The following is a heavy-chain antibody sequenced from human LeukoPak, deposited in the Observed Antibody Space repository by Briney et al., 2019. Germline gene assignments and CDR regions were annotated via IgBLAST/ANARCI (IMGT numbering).Heavy chain of an antibody. CDR2: IIPILGIA. D-gene: IGHD6-13*01. V-gene: IGHV1-69*04. J-gene: IGHJ4*02. CDR3: AKAGYSSSWVDY. CDR1: GGTFSSYA. Sequence: SVKVSCKASGGTFSSYAISWVRQAPGQGLEWMGRIIPILGIANYAQKFQGRVTITADESTSTAYMELSSLRAEDTAVYYCAKAGYSSSWVDYWGQGTLVTVSS.